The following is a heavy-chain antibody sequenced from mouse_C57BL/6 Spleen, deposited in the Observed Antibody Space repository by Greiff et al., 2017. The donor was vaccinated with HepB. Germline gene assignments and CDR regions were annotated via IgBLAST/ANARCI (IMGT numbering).Heavy chain of an antibody. D-gene: IGHD1-1*01. J-gene: IGHJ4*01. Sequence: EVHLVESGGDLVKPGGSLKLSCAASGFTFSSYGMSWVRQTPDKRLEWVATISSGGSYTYYPDSVKGRFTISRDHAKNTLYLQMSSLKSEDTAMYYCARQDDYGSSDYAMDDWGQGTSVTVSS. CDR3: ARQDDYGSSDYAMDD. CDR1: GFTFSSYG. CDR2: ISSGGSYT. V-gene: IGHV5-6*01.